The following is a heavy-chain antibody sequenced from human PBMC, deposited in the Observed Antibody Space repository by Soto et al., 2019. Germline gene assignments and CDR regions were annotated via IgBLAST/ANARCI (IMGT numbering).Heavy chain of an antibody. CDR2: ISGSGGST. CDR3: AKMNSSAVFDY. V-gene: IGHV3-23*01. D-gene: IGHD1-7*01. J-gene: IGHJ4*02. Sequence: HPGGSLRLSCAASGSTFSSYAMSWVRQAPGKGLEWVSAISGSGGSTYYADSVKGWFTISIDNSKNTLYLQMNSLRAEDTAVYYCAKMNSSAVFDYWGQGTLVTVSS. CDR1: GSTFSSYA.